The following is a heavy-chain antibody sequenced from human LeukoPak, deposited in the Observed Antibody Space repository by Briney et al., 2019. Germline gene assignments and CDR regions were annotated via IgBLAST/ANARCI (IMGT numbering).Heavy chain of an antibody. Sequence: ASVKVSCKTSGYTFTAYYLHWVRQAPGQGLEWMGWISAYNGNTNYAQKLQGRVTMTTDTSTSTAYMELRSLRSDDTAVYYCARDPGVRGVIKDYWGQGTLVTVSS. V-gene: IGHV1-18*04. CDR2: ISAYNGNT. CDR3: ARDPGVRGVIKDY. CDR1: GYTFTAYY. J-gene: IGHJ4*02. D-gene: IGHD3-10*01.